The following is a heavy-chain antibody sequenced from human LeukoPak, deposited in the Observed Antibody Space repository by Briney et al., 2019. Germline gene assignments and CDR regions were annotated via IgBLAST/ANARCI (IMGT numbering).Heavy chain of an antibody. CDR3: AKSYATGDY. D-gene: IGHD1-26*01. Sequence: ASVKVSCKASGYTFTSYGISWVRQAPGQGLEWMGGIIPIFGTANYAQKFQGRVTITADESTSTAYMELSSLRSEDTAVYYCAKSYATGDYWGQGTLVTVSS. J-gene: IGHJ4*02. V-gene: IGHV1-69*13. CDR1: GYTFTSYG. CDR2: IIPIFGTA.